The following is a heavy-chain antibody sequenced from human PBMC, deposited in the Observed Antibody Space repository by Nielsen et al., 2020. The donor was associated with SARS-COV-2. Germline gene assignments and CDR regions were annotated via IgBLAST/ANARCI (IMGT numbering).Heavy chain of an antibody. CDR2: IYSGGST. V-gene: IGHV3-53*01. Sequence: GESLKISCAASGFTVSSNYMSWVRQAPGKGLEWVSVIYSGGSTYYADSVKGRFTISRDNAKNSLYLQMNSLRAEDTAVYYCARDVGGSGSFWGQGTLVTVSS. CDR3: ARDVGGSGSF. D-gene: IGHD3-10*01. CDR1: GFTVSSNY. J-gene: IGHJ4*02.